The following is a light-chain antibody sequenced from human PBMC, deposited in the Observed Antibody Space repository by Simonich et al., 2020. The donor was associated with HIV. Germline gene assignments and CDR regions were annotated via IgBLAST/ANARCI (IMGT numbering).Light chain of an antibody. CDR3: QQFFSTPWT. CDR2: AAS. Sequence: DIQMTQYPSSRSASVGDRVTITCRESQSISSYLNWYQQKPGKAPKLLIYAASSLQSGVPSRFSGSGSGTDFTLTISSLQPEDFATYYCQQFFSTPWTFGQGTKVEIK. CDR1: QSISSY. V-gene: IGKV1-39*01. J-gene: IGKJ1*01.